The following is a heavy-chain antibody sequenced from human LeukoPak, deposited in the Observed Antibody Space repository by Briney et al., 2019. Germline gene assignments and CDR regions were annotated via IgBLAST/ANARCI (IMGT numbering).Heavy chain of an antibody. CDR1: GGSISRYY. V-gene: IGHV4-59*01. Sequence: SETLSLTCTVSGGSISRYYCSWIRQPPGKGLEWIGYISYSGNTNYNPSLKSRVTISVDTSKNQFSLKLNSVTAADTAVYYCARGSQLDYWGQGTLVTVSS. CDR2: ISYSGNT. D-gene: IGHD2-15*01. CDR3: ARGSQLDY. J-gene: IGHJ4*02.